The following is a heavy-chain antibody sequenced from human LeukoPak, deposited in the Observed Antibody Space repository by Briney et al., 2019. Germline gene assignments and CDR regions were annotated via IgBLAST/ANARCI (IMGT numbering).Heavy chain of an antibody. Sequence: GGSLRLSCVASGFIFNSYGMHWVRQAPGKGLEWVAGIWYAGSNKYYADSVEGRFTISRDNSKNTLYLQMNSLRAEDTAVYYCAKVFPMTAIPDYWGQGTLVTVSS. CDR1: GFIFNSYG. D-gene: IGHD2-2*02. V-gene: IGHV3-33*06. CDR3: AKVFPMTAIPDY. J-gene: IGHJ4*02. CDR2: IWYAGSNK.